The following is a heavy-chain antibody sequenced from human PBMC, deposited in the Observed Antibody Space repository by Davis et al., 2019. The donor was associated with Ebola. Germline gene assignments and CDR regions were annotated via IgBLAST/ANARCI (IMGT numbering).Heavy chain of an antibody. Sequence: SKTLSLTCAVSGDSISSSNWWSWVRQPPGKGLEWIGEISQSGSTNYNPSLKSRVTISVDKSKNQFSLKLSSVTAADTAVYYCARDAEKRYFDWLLGGYYYGMDVWGQGTTVTVSS. CDR1: GDSISSSNW. J-gene: IGHJ6*02. V-gene: IGHV4-4*02. CDR3: ARDAEKRYFDWLLGGYYYGMDV. D-gene: IGHD3-9*01. CDR2: ISQSGST.